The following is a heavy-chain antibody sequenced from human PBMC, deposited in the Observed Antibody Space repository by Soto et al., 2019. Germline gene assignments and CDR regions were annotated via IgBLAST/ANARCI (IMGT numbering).Heavy chain of an antibody. D-gene: IGHD2-8*01. J-gene: IGHJ4*02. CDR3: VNGFSLDY. V-gene: IGHV4-61*01. Sequence: KPSETLSLTCTVSGGSVSSANYYWTWIRQPPGKGLEWIGYVFYSGNTNSNPSLKSRVSISVDTSKDQFSLKLRSVTAADTAVYFCVNGFSLDYWGQGILVTVSS. CDR2: VFYSGNT. CDR1: GGSVSSANYY.